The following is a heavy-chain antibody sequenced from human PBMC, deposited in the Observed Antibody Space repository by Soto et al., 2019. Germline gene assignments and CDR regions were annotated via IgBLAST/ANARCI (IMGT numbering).Heavy chain of an antibody. V-gene: IGHV3-23*01. D-gene: IGHD2-21*01. CDR1: VFTFISYA. CDR2: ISGSGTST. Sequence: GGSLRLSCASSVFTFISYALNWVRQAPGKGLEWVAEISGSGTSTYYAPPVKGRFIISSDSSKNTLYLRMYSLRAEDTAMYYCAKSLSALFSLGDFKYWGQGALVTVSS. CDR3: AKSLSALFSLGDFKY. J-gene: IGHJ4*02.